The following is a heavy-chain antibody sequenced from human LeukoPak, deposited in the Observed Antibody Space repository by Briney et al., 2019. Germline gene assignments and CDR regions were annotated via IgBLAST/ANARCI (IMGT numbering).Heavy chain of an antibody. CDR2: ISSSSSYI. CDR1: GFTFSSYS. J-gene: IGHJ3*02. V-gene: IGHV3-21*01. CDR3: ARDLKGHAFDI. Sequence: GGSLRLSCAASGFTFSSYSMTWVRQAPGKGLEWVSSISSSSSYIYYADSVKGRFTISRDNAKNSLYLQMNSLRAEDTAVYYCARDLKGHAFDIWGQGTMVTVSS.